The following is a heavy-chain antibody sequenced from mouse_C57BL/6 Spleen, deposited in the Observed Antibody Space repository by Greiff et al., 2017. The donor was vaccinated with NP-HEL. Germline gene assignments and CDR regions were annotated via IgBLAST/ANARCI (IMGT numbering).Heavy chain of an antibody. CDR3: AIYGNYGYFDV. J-gene: IGHJ1*03. CDR1: GYAFSSSW. CDR2: IYPGDGDT. D-gene: IGHD2-1*01. V-gene: IGHV1-82*01. Sequence: QVQLQQSGPELVKPGASVKISCKASGYAFSSSWMNWVKQRPGKGLEWIGRIYPGDGDTNYNGKFKGKATLTADKSSSTAYMQLSSLTSEDSAVYFCAIYGNYGYFDVWGTGTTVTVSS.